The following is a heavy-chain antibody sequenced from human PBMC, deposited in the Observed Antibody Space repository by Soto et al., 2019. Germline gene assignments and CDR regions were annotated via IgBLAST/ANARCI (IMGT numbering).Heavy chain of an antibody. V-gene: IGHV3-7*03. Sequence: GGSLRLSCAASGFTFSIYWMSWVRQAPGKGLEWVANIKQDGSDKYYVDSVKGRFTISRDNAKNSLYLQMNSLRVEDTAVYYCARDGHYDSSGYPFGYWGQGTLVTVSS. J-gene: IGHJ4*02. CDR2: IKQDGSDK. CDR1: GFTFSIYW. D-gene: IGHD3-22*01. CDR3: ARDGHYDSSGYPFGY.